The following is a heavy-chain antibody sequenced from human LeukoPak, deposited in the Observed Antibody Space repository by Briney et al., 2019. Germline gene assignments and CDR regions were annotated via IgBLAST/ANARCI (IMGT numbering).Heavy chain of an antibody. Sequence: SETLSLTCTVSGGSISSSSYYWGWIRQPPGKGLEWIGSIYYSGSTYYNPSLKSRVTTSVDTSKNQFSLKLSSVTAADTAVYYCARHEIAGDYWGQGTLVTVSS. CDR2: IYYSGST. J-gene: IGHJ4*02. V-gene: IGHV4-39*01. CDR1: GGSISSSSYY. D-gene: IGHD6-13*01. CDR3: ARHEIAGDY.